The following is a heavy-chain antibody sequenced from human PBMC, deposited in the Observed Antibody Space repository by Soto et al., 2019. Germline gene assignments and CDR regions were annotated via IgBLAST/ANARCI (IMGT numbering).Heavy chain of an antibody. D-gene: IGHD3-22*01. Sequence: PGGSLRLSCAASGFTFSNYAMSWVRQDPGKGLEWVSAISGSAVSTYYADSVKGRFAISRVNSKNALYLQMNGLRAGDTAVYYYVKSARFYDGSGYFYFDYWGQGTLVTVSS. CDR3: VKSARFYDGSGYFYFDY. CDR2: ISGSAVST. J-gene: IGHJ4*02. V-gene: IGHV3-23*01. CDR1: GFTFSNYA.